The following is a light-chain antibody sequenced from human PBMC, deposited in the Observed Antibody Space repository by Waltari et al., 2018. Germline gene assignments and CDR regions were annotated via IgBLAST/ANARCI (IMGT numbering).Light chain of an antibody. CDR2: DVS. CDR1: IIDVGGYNY. CDR3: ASYTRSTFTWV. V-gene: IGLV2-14*03. Sequence: QSALTQPASVSGSTGQSITISCTANIIDVGGYNYVPGYQQHPGKVPKLKIYDVSRRPSGISNRISGSKSGKPASLTISGLQAEDEADYYCASYTRSTFTWVFGGGTKLTVL. J-gene: IGLJ3*02.